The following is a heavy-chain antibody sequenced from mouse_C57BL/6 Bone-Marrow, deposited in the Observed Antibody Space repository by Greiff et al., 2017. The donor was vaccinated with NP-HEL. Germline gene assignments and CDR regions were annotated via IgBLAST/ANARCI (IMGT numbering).Heavy chain of an antibody. CDR3: ARDGGGPYYFDY. J-gene: IGHJ2*01. D-gene: IGHD1-1*02. CDR1: GFTFSSYA. V-gene: IGHV5-4*01. CDR2: ISDGGSYT. Sequence: EVKLMESGGGLVKPGGSLKLSCAASGFTFSSYAMSRVRQTPEKRLEWVATISDGGSYTYYPDNVKGRFTISRDNAKNNLYLQMSHLKSEDTAMYYCARDGGGPYYFDYWGQGTTLTVSS.